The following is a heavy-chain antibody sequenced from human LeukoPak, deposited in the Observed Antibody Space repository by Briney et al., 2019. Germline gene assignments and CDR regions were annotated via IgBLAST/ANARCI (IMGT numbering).Heavy chain of an antibody. Sequence: SETLSLTCTVSGGSISSYYWSWIRQPPGKGLEWIGYIYYSGTTNYNPSLKSRVTISVDTSKNQFSLKLSSVTAADTAVYYCARVSSGSLDYWGQGTLVTVSS. CDR1: GGSISSYY. CDR2: IYYSGTT. J-gene: IGHJ4*02. V-gene: IGHV4-59*01. D-gene: IGHD3-22*01. CDR3: ARVSSGSLDY.